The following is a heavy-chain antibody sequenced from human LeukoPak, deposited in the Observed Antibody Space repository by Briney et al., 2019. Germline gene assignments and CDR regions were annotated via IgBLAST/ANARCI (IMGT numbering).Heavy chain of an antibody. CDR2: MNPNSGGT. CDR3: ARGLNSGYYYYGMDV. V-gene: IGHV1-2*02. Sequence: ASVKVSCKASGYTFTSYDINWVRQATGQGLEWMGWMNPNSGGTNYAQKFQGRVTMTRDTSISTAYMELSRLRSDDTAVYCCARGLNSGYYYYGMDVWGQGTTVTVSS. CDR1: GYTFTSYD. J-gene: IGHJ6*02. D-gene: IGHD4-23*01.